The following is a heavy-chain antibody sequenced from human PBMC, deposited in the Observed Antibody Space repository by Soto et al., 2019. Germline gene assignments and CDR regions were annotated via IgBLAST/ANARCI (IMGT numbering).Heavy chain of an antibody. J-gene: IGHJ4*02. V-gene: IGHV3-11*01. Sequence: QVQLVESGGGMVNPGGSLRLSCAASGFTFSAYYVGWIRQAPGKGLEWVSYISGSGGTMYYADSVKGRFTISRDNTKNSLYLQMNSLRAEDTAVYYCARDLYSDGSGYYSGGIDYWGQGTLVTVSS. CDR1: GFTFSAYY. CDR3: ARDLYSDGSGYYSGGIDY. D-gene: IGHD3-22*01. CDR2: ISGSGGTM.